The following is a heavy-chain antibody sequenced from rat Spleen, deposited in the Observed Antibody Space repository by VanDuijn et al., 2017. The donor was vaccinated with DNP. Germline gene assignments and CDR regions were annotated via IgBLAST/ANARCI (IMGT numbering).Heavy chain of an antibody. D-gene: IGHD4-2*01. V-gene: IGHV5-31*01. CDR2: INADGGST. J-gene: IGHJ3*01. Sequence: EVQLVESGGDLVQPGRSLKLSCVASGFTFNNYWMTWIRQVPGKGLEWVSSINADGGSTSYSDSVKGRFTISRDSAKSTLYLQMDSLRSEDTATYYCARWSMAFAYWGQGTLVTVSS. CDR3: ARWSMAFAY. CDR1: GFTFNNYW.